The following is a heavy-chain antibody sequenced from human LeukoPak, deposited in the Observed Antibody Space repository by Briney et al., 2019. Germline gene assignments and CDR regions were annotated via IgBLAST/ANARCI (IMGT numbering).Heavy chain of an antibody. Sequence: ASVKVSCKASGYTFTGYYMHWVRQAPGQGLEWMGWINPNSGGTNYAQKSQGRVTMTRDTSISTAYMELSRLRSDDTAVYYCARGVRRDGYTPYYYYYYMDVWGKGTTVTVSS. CDR3: ARGVRRDGYTPYYYYYYMDV. CDR2: INPNSGGT. D-gene: IGHD5-24*01. V-gene: IGHV1-2*02. CDR1: GYTFTGYY. J-gene: IGHJ6*03.